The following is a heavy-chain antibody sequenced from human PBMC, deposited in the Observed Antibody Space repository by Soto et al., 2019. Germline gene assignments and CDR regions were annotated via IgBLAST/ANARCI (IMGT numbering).Heavy chain of an antibody. D-gene: IGHD6-19*01. CDR3: ARSPGLGNWFDP. Sequence: QVHLQESGPGLVKPSETLSLTCNVSGGSITNFYWSWIRQPPGKGLEWIGWMFNSGSTNYNPSLRGRVTMSVDTSKNHFSLHLTSVTAADTAVYYCARSPGLGNWFDPWGQGTLVTVSS. V-gene: IGHV4-59*01. CDR2: MFNSGST. J-gene: IGHJ5*02. CDR1: GGSITNFY.